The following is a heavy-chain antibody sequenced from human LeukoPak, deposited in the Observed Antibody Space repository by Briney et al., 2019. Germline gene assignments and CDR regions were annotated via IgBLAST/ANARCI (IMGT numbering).Heavy chain of an antibody. CDR2: ISSGGVAT. CDR3: AKDLIPITMIVQAQFDY. J-gene: IGHJ4*02. Sequence: PAGGSLRLSCAASGFSFDNDAMTWVRQAPGKGLEWVSSISSGGVATYYADSVKGRFTISRDNSKNTLYLQMNSLRAEDTAVYYCAKDLIPITMIVQAQFDYWGQGTLVTVSS. D-gene: IGHD3-22*01. CDR1: GFSFDNDA. V-gene: IGHV3-23*01.